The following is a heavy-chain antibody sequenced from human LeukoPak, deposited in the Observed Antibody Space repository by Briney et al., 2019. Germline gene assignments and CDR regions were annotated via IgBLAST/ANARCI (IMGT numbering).Heavy chain of an antibody. CDR1: GFTFSSYW. Sequence: SGGSLRLSCAASGFTFSSYWMHWVRQAPGKGLVWVSRINSDGSSISYADSVKGRFTISRDNAKNTLYMQMNSLRAEDTAVYYCAKGDTTDPFDPWGQGTLVTVSS. CDR2: INSDGSSI. D-gene: IGHD1-14*01. V-gene: IGHV3-74*01. J-gene: IGHJ5*02. CDR3: AKGDTTDPFDP.